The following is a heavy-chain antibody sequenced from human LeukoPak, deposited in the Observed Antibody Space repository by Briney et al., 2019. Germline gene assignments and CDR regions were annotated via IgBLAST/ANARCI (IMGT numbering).Heavy chain of an antibody. J-gene: IGHJ4*02. Sequence: SETLSLTCTVSGVSLTTYYWTWTRQPPGKGLEFIGYISYTGSTSYSPSLKSRVTISLDTSKNQFSLKLTSVTAADTAVYYCARHYCSGGSCKPDYWGQGTWSPSPQ. V-gene: IGHV4-59*08. D-gene: IGHD2-15*01. CDR3: ARHYCSGGSCKPDY. CDR1: GVSLTTYY. CDR2: ISYTGST.